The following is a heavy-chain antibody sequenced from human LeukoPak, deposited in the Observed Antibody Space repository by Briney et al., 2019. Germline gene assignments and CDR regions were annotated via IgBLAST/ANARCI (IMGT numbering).Heavy chain of an antibody. CDR3: AKDPGIAAAGTHDY. CDR2: ISGSGGST. J-gene: IGHJ4*02. CDR1: GFTFSSYA. Sequence: GGSLRLPCAASGFTFSSYAMSWVRQAPGKGLEWVSAISGSGGSTYYADSVKGRFTISRDNSKNTLYLQMNSLRAEDTAVYYCAKDPGIAAAGTHDYWGQGTLVTVSS. V-gene: IGHV3-23*01. D-gene: IGHD6-13*01.